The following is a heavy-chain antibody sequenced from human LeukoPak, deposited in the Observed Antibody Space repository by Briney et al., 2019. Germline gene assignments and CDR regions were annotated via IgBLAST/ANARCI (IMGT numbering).Heavy chain of an antibody. CDR3: ARRGGWLVKSGAFDI. J-gene: IGHJ3*02. D-gene: IGHD6-19*01. CDR2: INHSGST. Sequence: PSETLSLTCAVYGGSFSGYYWSWIRQPPGKGLEWIGEINHSGSTNCNPSLKSRVTISADPSDKQFSLKLSSVTAADTAVYYCARRGGWLVKSGAFDIWGQGTMVTVSS. CDR1: GGSFSGYY. V-gene: IGHV4-34*01.